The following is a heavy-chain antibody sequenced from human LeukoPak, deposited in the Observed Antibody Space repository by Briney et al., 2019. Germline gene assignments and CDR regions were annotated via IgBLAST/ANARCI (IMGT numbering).Heavy chain of an antibody. CDR1: GGSISTYY. CDR2: IYYSGNT. D-gene: IGHD3-22*01. CDR3: AGSPYYYASRGQAFDI. Sequence: SETLSLTCTASGGSISTYYWSWIRQPPGKGLEWIGYIYYSGNTNYNPSLKSRVTLSVDTSKNQFSLKLSSLTAADTAVYYSAGSPYYYASRGQAFDIWGQGTMVTVSS. V-gene: IGHV4-59*01. J-gene: IGHJ3*02.